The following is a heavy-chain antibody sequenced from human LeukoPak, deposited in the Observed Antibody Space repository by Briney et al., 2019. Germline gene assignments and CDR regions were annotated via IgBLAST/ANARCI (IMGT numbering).Heavy chain of an antibody. J-gene: IGHJ4*02. CDR2: TYYRSKWYY. CDR3: AVICNYGQGC. CDR1: GDSVSSNSSA. Sequence: SQTLSLTCAISGDSVSSNSSAWNWIRQSPSKGLEWLGRTYYRSKWYYDYAVSVKSRITINPDTYKYQFSLQPDSVASEDTAVYYCAVICNYGQGCWGKGALVTVA. V-gene: IGHV6-1*01. D-gene: IGHD4-11*01.